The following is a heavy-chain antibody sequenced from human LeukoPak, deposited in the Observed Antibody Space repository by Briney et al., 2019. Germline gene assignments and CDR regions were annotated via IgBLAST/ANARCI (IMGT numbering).Heavy chain of an antibody. CDR2: ISGGGGTT. Sequence: GGSLRLSCAASGFTFSSYAMSWVRQAPGKGLEWVAPISGGGGTTYYADSVKGRFAISRDNSKNTLYLEMNSLRADDTAVYYCAKAHDIVVVLDYWGQGTLVTVSS. J-gene: IGHJ4*02. CDR1: GFTFSSYA. CDR3: AKAHDIVVVLDY. V-gene: IGHV3-23*01. D-gene: IGHD2-2*01.